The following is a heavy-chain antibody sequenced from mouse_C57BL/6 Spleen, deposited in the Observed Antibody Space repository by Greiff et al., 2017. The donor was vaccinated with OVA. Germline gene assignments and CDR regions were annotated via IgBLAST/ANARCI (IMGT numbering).Heavy chain of an antibody. Sequence: QVQLKQSGPELVKPGASVKISCKASGYAFSSSWMNWVKQRPGKGLEWIGRIYPGDGDTNYNGKFKGKATLTADKSSSTAYMQLSSLTSEDSAVYFCARRELTGTFAYWGQGTLVTVSA. CDR2: IYPGDGDT. CDR1: GYAFSSSW. D-gene: IGHD4-1*01. V-gene: IGHV1-82*01. CDR3: ARRELTGTFAY. J-gene: IGHJ3*01.